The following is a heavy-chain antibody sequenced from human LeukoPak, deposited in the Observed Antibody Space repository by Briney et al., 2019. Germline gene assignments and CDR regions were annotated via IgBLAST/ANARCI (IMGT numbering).Heavy chain of an antibody. CDR2: IYYSGST. Sequence: PSETLSLTCTVSGGSISSYDWSWIRQPPGKGLEWIGYIYYSGSTNYNPSLKSRVTISVDTSTNQFSLKLSSVTAADTAVYYCARVLAGSGSYGPLGYWGQGTLVTVSS. CDR3: ARVLAGSGSYGPLGY. CDR1: GGSISSYD. D-gene: IGHD3-10*01. V-gene: IGHV4-59*01. J-gene: IGHJ4*02.